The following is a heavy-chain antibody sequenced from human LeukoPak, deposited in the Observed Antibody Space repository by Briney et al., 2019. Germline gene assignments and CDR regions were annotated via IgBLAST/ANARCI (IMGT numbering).Heavy chain of an antibody. D-gene: IGHD6-6*01. CDR1: GGSISSYY. V-gene: IGHV4-59*01. J-gene: IGHJ4*02. Sequence: SETLSLTCTVSGGSISSYYWSWIRQPPGKGLEWIGYIYYSGSTNYNPSLKSRVTISVDTSKNQFSLKLSSVTAADTAVYYCARGEGIAARRGFDYWGQGTLVTVSS. CDR3: ARGEGIAARRGFDY. CDR2: IYYSGST.